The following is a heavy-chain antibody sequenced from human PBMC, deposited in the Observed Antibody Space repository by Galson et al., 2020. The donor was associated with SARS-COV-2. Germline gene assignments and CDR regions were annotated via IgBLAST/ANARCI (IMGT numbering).Heavy chain of an antibody. J-gene: IGHJ3*02. D-gene: IGHD4-17*01. CDR1: GTSISSGSYS. Sequence: SETLSLTFAVSGTSISSGSYSWNWIRQPPGKGLEWIWYLSHRGRTYYNPSLTSRVTISGDRSKTQFSLRLSSVTAADTAVYYCARLHYGEYAPEAFDIWGPGTRVTVAS. V-gene: IGHV4-30-2*01. CDR3: ARLHYGEYAPEAFDI. CDR2: LSHRGRT.